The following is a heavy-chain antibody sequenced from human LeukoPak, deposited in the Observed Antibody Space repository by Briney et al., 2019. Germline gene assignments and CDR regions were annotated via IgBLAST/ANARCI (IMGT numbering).Heavy chain of an antibody. Sequence: GASVKVSCKASGYTFAGNYMHWVRQAPGQGLEWMGWINPNSGNTGYAQKFQGRVTMTRNTSISTAYMELSSLRSEDTAVYYCARARFLEWFYYYYGMDVWGQGTTVTVSS. D-gene: IGHD3-3*01. V-gene: IGHV1-8*02. CDR1: GYTFAGNY. CDR3: ARARFLEWFYYYYGMDV. J-gene: IGHJ6*02. CDR2: INPNSGNT.